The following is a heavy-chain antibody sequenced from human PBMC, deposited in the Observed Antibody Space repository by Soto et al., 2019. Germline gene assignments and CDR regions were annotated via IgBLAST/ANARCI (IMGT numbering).Heavy chain of an antibody. CDR3: AADPYYYDSSNYYYFDH. CDR2: IVAGSGNT. Sequence: SVKVSCKTSVFTLSSSAVQGVRQARGQRLEWIGWIVAGSGNTHYAQRFQERVTLKRDMSTSTAYLELSSLRSEDTAVYYCAADPYYYDSSNYYYFDHWGQGTLVTVSS. D-gene: IGHD3-22*01. V-gene: IGHV1-58*01. J-gene: IGHJ4*02. CDR1: VFTLSSSA.